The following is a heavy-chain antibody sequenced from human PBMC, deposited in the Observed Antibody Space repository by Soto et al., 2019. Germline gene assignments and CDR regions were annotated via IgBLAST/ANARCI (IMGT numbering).Heavy chain of an antibody. CDR1: GYTFTSYG. D-gene: IGHD3-22*01. CDR2: ISAYNGNT. V-gene: IGHV1-18*01. J-gene: IGHJ4*02. Sequence: ASVKVSCKASGYTFTSYGISWVRQAPGRGLEWMGWISAYNGNTNYAQKLQGRVTMTTDTSTSTAYMELRSLRSDDTAVYYCVWALITMIVVVPTHFDYWGQGTLVTVSS. CDR3: VWALITMIVVVPTHFDY.